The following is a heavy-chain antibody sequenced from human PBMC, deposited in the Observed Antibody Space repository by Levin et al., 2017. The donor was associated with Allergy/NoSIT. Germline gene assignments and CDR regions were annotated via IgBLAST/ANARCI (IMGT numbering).Heavy chain of an antibody. Sequence: HSGGSLRLSCAASGFTFSSYALHWVRQAPGKGLEWVAVISYDASKKYYADSVKGRFTISRDSSGNTLFLQMNSLRAEDTALYYCARDDAADGSNHFDTWGQGTVDNVSS. CDR2: ISYDASKK. CDR1: GFTFSSYA. V-gene: IGHV3-30-3*01. CDR3: ARDDAADGSNHFDT. J-gene: IGHJ4*02. D-gene: IGHD4-11*01.